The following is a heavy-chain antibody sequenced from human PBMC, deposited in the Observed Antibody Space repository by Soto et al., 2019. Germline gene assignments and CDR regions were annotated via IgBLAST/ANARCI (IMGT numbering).Heavy chain of an antibody. CDR2: ISYDGSNK. J-gene: IGHJ4*02. V-gene: IGHV3-30*18. CDR1: DFTFSSYG. CDR3: AKDTYYHDSSGYYVFHY. D-gene: IGHD3-22*01. Sequence: QVQLVESGGGVVQPGRSLTLSCAASDFTFSSYGIHWVRQAPGKGLEWVAVISYDGSNKQYGDSVKGRFTMSRDNSKNTVHLQMNSLRVEDTAVYYCAKDTYYHDSSGYYVFHYWGQGTLVTVSS.